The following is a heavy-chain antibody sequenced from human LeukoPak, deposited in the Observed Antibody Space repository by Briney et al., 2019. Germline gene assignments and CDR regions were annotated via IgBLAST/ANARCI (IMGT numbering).Heavy chain of an antibody. CDR3: ARDGSMYYDFWSGHIFDY. CDR1: GYTLSSYD. CDR2: MNPNSGNT. Sequence: GASVKVSCKASGYTLSSYDINWVRQATGQGLEWMGWMNPNSGNTGYAQKFQGRVTMTRNTSISTAYMELSSLRSEDTAVYYCARDGSMYYDFWSGHIFDYWGQGTLVTVSS. D-gene: IGHD3-3*01. J-gene: IGHJ4*02. V-gene: IGHV1-8*01.